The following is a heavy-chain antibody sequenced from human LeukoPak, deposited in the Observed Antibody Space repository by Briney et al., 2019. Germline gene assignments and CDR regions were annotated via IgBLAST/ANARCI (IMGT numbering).Heavy chain of an antibody. CDR2: IKQDGSEK. Sequence: GGSLRLSCAASGFTFSSYWMSWVRQAPGKGLEWVANIKQDGSEKYYVDSVKGRFTISRDNAKNSLYLQMNSLRAEDTAVYYCARDPRYCSGGSCYSGYFDYWGQGTLVTVSS. J-gene: IGHJ4*02. CDR3: ARDPRYCSGGSCYSGYFDY. CDR1: GFTFSSYW. D-gene: IGHD2-15*01. V-gene: IGHV3-7*01.